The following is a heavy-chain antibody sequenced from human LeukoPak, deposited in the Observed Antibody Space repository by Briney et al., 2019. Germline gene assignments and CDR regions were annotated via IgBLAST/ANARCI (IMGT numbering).Heavy chain of an antibody. CDR2: IYSGGST. CDR1: GFAVRSNY. D-gene: IGHD5-12*01. CDR3: AREGGYVFDY. V-gene: IGHV3-53*01. J-gene: IGHJ4*02. Sequence: GGSLRLSCAVSGFAVRSNYMSWVRQAPGKGLEWVSVIYSGGSTDYADSVKGRFTISRDNSKNTVYLQMNSLRPEDTAMYYCAREGGYVFDYWGQGTLVTVSS.